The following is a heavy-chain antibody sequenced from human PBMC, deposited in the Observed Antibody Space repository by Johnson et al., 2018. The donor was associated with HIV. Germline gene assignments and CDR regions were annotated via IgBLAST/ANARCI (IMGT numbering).Heavy chain of an antibody. V-gene: IGHV3-66*01. CDR2: IYSGGTT. D-gene: IGHD2-21*01. J-gene: IGHJ3*02. CDR3: AILGWGAFDI. Sequence: VQLVESGGGLVKPGGSLRLSCAASGFTFSNAWMSWVRQAPGKGLEWVSVIYSGGTTYYANSVKGRFTVSRDNSKNTLYLQMDSLRAEDTAVYYCAILGWGAFDIWGQGTMVTVSS. CDR1: GFTFSNAW.